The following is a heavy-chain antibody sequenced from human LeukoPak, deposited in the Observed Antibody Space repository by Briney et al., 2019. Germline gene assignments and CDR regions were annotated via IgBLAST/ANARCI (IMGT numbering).Heavy chain of an antibody. Sequence: PGGSLRLSCAASGFTFSSYSMNWVRQAPGKGLEWVSSISSSSSYIYYADSVKGRFTISRDNAKNTLYLQMNSLRAEDTAVYYCARDLNDYVWGSYRPNFGYWGQGTLVTVSS. D-gene: IGHD3-16*02. CDR1: GFTFSSYS. V-gene: IGHV3-21*01. CDR2: ISSSSSYI. CDR3: ARDLNDYVWGSYRPNFGY. J-gene: IGHJ4*02.